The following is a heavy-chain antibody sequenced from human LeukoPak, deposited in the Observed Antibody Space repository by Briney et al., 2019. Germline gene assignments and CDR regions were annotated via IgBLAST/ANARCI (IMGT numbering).Heavy chain of an antibody. J-gene: IGHJ2*01. CDR3: ARHLYYYDSGGYQSPYWYFDL. CDR1: GGSISSSSYY. Sequence: PSETLSLTCTVSGGSISSSSYYWGWIRQPPGKGLEWIGSIYYSGRTYYNPSLRSRVTISVDTSRNLFFLELSSVTAADTAVYYCARHLYYYDSGGYQSPYWYFDLWGRGTLVTVSS. V-gene: IGHV4-39*01. D-gene: IGHD3-22*01. CDR2: IYYSGRT.